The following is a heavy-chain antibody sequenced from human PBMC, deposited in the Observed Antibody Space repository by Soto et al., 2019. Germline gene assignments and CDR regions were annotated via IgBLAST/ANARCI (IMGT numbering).Heavy chain of an antibody. D-gene: IGHD7-27*01. CDR2: ISSSSSYI. J-gene: IGHJ4*02. CDR1: GFTFSSYS. V-gene: IGHV3-21*01. CDR3: ERDVAAIWGSHWFDY. Sequence: GGSLRLSCAASGFTFSSYSMNWVSQAPGKGLEWVSSISSSSSYIYYADSVKGRFTIDRDNAKNSLYLQMNSLRAEDTAVYSSERDVAAIWGSHWFDYWGQGTLVTVSS.